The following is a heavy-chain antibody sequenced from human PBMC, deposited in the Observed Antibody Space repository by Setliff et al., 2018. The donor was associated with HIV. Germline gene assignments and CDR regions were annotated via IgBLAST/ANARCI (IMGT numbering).Heavy chain of an antibody. CDR3: ARDRALRHSGSHRIDDGFDI. D-gene: IGHD1-26*01. J-gene: IGHJ3*02. CDR2: INPNINPLRGGGGT. V-gene: IGHV1-2*06. Sequence: ASVKVSCKASGYKFTDYYIHWVRQAPGQGLEWMGRINPNINPLRGGGGTNFAQKFQGRVTMTRDTSINTAYMDLSSLRTDDTAVYYCARDRALRHSGSHRIDDGFDIWGQGTMVTV. CDR1: GYKFTDYY.